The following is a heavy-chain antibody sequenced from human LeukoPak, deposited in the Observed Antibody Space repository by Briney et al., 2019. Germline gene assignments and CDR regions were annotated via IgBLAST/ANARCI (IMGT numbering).Heavy chain of an antibody. J-gene: IGHJ3*02. CDR3: ARKLPFCSGGSCYWANDAFDI. V-gene: IGHV4-59*01. CDR2: IYYSGST. Sequence: SETLSLTCTVSGGSISSYYWSWIRQPPGKGLEWIGYIYYSGSTNYNPSLKSRVTISVDTSKNQFSLKLSSVTAADTAVYYCARKLPFCSGGSCYWANDAFDIWGQGTMVTVSS. CDR1: GGSISSYY. D-gene: IGHD2-15*01.